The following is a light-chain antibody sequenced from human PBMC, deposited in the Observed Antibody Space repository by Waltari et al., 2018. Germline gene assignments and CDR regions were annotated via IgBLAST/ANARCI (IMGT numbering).Light chain of an antibody. J-gene: IGKJ1*01. CDR2: AAS. CDR3: QQTHGIPWT. CDR1: QNNTRY. Sequence: DIQVTQSPSSLSASVGDKVSITCRASQNNTRYLCWYQKRPGKAPNLLIYAASTLQSGVPSRFTGSGSGTDFTLTISLLEPEDFATYYCQQTHGIPWTFGQGTKVEIK. V-gene: IGKV1-39*01.